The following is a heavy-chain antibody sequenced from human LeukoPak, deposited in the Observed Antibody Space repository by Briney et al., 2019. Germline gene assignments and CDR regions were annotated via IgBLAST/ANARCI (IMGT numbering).Heavy chain of an antibody. J-gene: IGHJ4*02. CDR2: MNPSSGVT. Sequence: GASVKVSCKASGYTFSGYQVHWLRQAPGQGLEWMGRMNPSSGVTNYAQKFQGRVTMTRDTSINTACLDLSALKSDDTAVYYCASRAASVTLGYWGQGTLVTVSS. V-gene: IGHV1-2*06. CDR1: GYTFSGYQ. D-gene: IGHD2-15*01. CDR3: ASRAASVTLGY.